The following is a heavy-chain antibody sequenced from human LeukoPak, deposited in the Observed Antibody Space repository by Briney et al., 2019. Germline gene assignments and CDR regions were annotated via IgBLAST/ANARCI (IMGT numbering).Heavy chain of an antibody. J-gene: IGHJ4*02. CDR1: GYTFTSYG. D-gene: IGHD1-26*01. V-gene: IGHV1-18*01. CDR3: ATKKYSGSFYAF. Sequence: ASVKVSCKASGYTFTSYGISWVRQAPGQGLEWMGWISAYNGNTNYAQKLQGRVTMTTDTSTSTAYMELRSLRSDDTAVYYCATKKYSGSFYAFWGQGTLVTVSS. CDR2: ISAYNGNT.